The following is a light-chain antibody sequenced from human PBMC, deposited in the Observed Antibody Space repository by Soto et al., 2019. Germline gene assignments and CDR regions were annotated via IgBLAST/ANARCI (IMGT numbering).Light chain of an antibody. CDR3: QQANSFPYT. J-gene: IGKJ2*01. Sequence: DIQMTQSPSSVSASVGDRVTITCRASQGIANWLAWYQQKPGKAPKLLIYAAVNLQSGVPSRFSGSESGTDFNFTISSLQPEDSATYFCQQANSFPYTFGRGTKPEIK. CDR2: AAV. V-gene: IGKV1-12*01. CDR1: QGIANW.